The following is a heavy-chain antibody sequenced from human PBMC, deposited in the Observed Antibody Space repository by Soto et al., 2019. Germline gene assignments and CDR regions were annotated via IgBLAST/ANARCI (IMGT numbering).Heavy chain of an antibody. J-gene: IGHJ6*02. CDR1: GGTFSSYG. V-gene: IGHV3-30*18. Sequence: WGSLRLSCTASGGTFSSYGMHWIRQAQGKGLEWVAVISYDGSNKYYADSVKGRFTISRDNSKNTLYLQIHSLRAEDTAVYYCSKRHVLRYFAWFGSSGTDVWGQGTTVTVSS. CDR3: SKRHVLRYFAWFGSSGTDV. D-gene: IGHD3-9*01. CDR2: ISYDGSNK.